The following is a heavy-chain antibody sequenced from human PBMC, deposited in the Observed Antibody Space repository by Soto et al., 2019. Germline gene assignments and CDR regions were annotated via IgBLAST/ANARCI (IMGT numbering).Heavy chain of an antibody. CDR1: GYTFTSYA. D-gene: IGHD3-3*01. Sequence: ASAKVSSKASGYTFTSYAMCWVQQATRQGLEWMGWMNPNSGNTGYAQKFQGRVTMTRNTSISTAYMELSSRRSEDTAVYYCARRLFFRRKKLGDYYYYYMDVWGKGTTVTVYS. J-gene: IGHJ6*03. CDR3: ARRLFFRRKKLGDYYYYYMDV. CDR2: MNPNSGNT. V-gene: IGHV1-8*01.